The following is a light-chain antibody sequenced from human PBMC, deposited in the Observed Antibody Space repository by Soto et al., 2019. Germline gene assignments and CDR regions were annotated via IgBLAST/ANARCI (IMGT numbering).Light chain of an antibody. CDR1: SSDVGGYNY. CDR3: SSYTSSSLYV. V-gene: IGLV2-14*01. Sequence: QSVLTQPASVSGSPGQSITISCTGTSSDVGGYNYVSWYQQLPGKAPKLMIYDVSDRPSGVSNRFSGSKSGNTASLTNSGLHAEDEADYYFSSYTSSSLYVFGSGTTVA. CDR2: DVS. J-gene: IGLJ1*01.